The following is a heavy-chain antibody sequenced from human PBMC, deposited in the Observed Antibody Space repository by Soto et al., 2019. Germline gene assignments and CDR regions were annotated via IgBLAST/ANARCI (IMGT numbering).Heavy chain of an antibody. Sequence: GGSLRLSCAASGFTFSSYAMSWVRQAPGKGLEWVSAISGSGGSTYYADSVKGRFTISRDNSKNTLYLQMNSLRAEDTAVYYCAKDVGGGYDFWSGYYYFDYWGQGTLVTVSS. CDR1: GFTFSSYA. CDR3: AKDVGGGYDFWSGYYYFDY. CDR2: ISGSGGST. J-gene: IGHJ4*02. V-gene: IGHV3-23*01. D-gene: IGHD3-3*01.